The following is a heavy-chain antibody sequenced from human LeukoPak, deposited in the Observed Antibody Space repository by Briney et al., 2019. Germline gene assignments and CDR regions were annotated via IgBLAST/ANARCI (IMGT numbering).Heavy chain of an antibody. CDR2: ISAYNGNT. J-gene: IGHJ4*02. CDR1: GYTFTSYG. CDR3: ARDPTMIVVVDGYFDY. V-gene: IGHV1-18*01. Sequence: GASVKVSCKASGYTFTSYGISWVRQAPGQGLEWMGWISAYNGNTNYAQKLQGRVTMTTDTSTSTAYMELRSLRSDDTAVYYCARDPTMIVVVDGYFDYWGQGTLVTVSS. D-gene: IGHD3-22*01.